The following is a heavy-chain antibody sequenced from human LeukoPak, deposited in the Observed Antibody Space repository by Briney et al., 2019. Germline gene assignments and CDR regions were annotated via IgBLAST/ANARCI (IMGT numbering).Heavy chain of an antibody. CDR1: SGSISGYY. D-gene: IGHD6-19*01. CDR2: ISYSGST. J-gene: IGHJ4*02. CDR3: ARDGRAGSLFAY. V-gene: IGHV4-59*01. Sequence: PSETLSLTCTVSSGSISGYYWSWLRQLPGKGLEWVGYISYSGSTNYNPSLKSRVTISVDTSKNQFSLKLSSVTAADTAIYYCARDGRAGSLFAYWGQGTLVTVSS.